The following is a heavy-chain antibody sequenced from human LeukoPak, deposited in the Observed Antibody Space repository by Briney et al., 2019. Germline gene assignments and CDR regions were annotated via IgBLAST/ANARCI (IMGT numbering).Heavy chain of an antibody. CDR1: RFTFSGSV. D-gene: IGHD6-19*01. CDR3: TGGSGWYSPDY. J-gene: IGHJ4*02. CDR2: ITSKPNSYAT. Sequence: GGSLRLSCAASRFTFSGSVMHWVRQASGKGLEWVGRITSKPNSYATVYAASVKGRFTISSDDSKNTAYLQMNSLKTEDTAVYYCTGGSGWYSPDYWGQGTLVTVSS. V-gene: IGHV3-73*01.